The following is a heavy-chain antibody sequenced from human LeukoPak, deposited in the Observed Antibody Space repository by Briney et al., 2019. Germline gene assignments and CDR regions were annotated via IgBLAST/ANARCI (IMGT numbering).Heavy chain of an antibody. J-gene: IGHJ4*02. Sequence: PGGSLRLSCTVSGFTVSSNSMSWFRQAPGKGLEWVSFMYSDNTHYSDSVKGRFTISRDNSKNTLYLQMNSLRAEDTAVYYCARRAGAYSHPYDYWGQGTLVTVSS. D-gene: IGHD4/OR15-4a*01. CDR3: ARRAGAYSHPYDY. CDR2: MYSDNT. CDR1: GFTVSSNS. V-gene: IGHV3-53*01.